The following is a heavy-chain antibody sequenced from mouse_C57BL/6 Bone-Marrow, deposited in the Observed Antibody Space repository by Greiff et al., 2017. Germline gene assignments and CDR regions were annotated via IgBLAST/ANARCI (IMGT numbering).Heavy chain of an antibody. CDR1: GYTFTSYW. J-gene: IGHJ2*01. D-gene: IGHD4-1*01. CDR3: ARKGELGLLYSFDY. Sequence: QLQQSGAELVMPGASVKLSCKASGYTFTSYWMHWVKQRPGQGLEWIGEIDPSDSYTNYNQKFKGKSTLTVDKSSSTAYMQLSSLTSEDSAVYYCARKGELGLLYSFDYWGQGTTLTVSS. V-gene: IGHV1-69*01. CDR2: IDPSDSYT.